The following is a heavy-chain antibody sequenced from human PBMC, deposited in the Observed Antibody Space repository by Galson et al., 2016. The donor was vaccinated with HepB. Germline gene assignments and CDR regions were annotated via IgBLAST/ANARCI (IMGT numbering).Heavy chain of an antibody. CDR1: GDTFSGYY. D-gene: IGHD6-13*01. V-gene: IGHV4-34*01. CDR2: VYYSGDT. Sequence: SETLSLTCAVYGDTFSGYYWSWVRQPPGKGLEWIGSVYYSGDTYYNPSLKSRVTISVDTSKNQFSLRLSSVTAADTAFYYCARGTYSSTWYDWGQGTLVTVSA. J-gene: IGHJ4*02. CDR3: ARGTYSSTWYD.